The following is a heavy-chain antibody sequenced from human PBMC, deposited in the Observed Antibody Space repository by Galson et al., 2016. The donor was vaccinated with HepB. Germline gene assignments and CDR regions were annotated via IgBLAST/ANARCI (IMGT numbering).Heavy chain of an antibody. CDR3: ATGIVDTTTAEFNYWYSYGMDV. Sequence: TLSLTCTVSGGSISSSSYYWGWIRPPPGKGLEWIGSIFYSGSTYYNPPLKSRVTISVDTSKNQFSLNLISVTSADTAVYYCATGIVDTTTAEFNYWYSYGMDVWGQGTTVTVSS. V-gene: IGHV4-39*01. J-gene: IGHJ6*02. CDR1: GGSISSSSYY. CDR2: IFYSGST. D-gene: IGHD5-18*01.